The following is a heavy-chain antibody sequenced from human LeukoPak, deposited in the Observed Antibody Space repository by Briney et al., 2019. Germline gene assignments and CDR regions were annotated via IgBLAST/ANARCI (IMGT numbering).Heavy chain of an antibody. Sequence: GASVKVSCKASGGTFSSYAISWVRQAPGQGLEWMGGIIPIFGTANYAQKFQGRVTITADESTSTAYMELRSLRSDDTAVYYCARGGGLVDAFDIWGQGTMVTVSS. J-gene: IGHJ3*02. CDR3: ARGGGLVDAFDI. CDR1: GGTFSSYA. CDR2: IIPIFGTA. V-gene: IGHV1-69*13. D-gene: IGHD3-16*01.